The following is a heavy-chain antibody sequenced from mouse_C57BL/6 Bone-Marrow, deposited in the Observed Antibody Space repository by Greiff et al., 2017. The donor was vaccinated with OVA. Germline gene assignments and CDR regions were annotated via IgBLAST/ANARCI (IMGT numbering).Heavy chain of an antibody. V-gene: IGHV1-39*01. CDR3: ARWGGYFPPYAMDY. D-gene: IGHD2-3*01. CDR1: GYSFTDYN. J-gene: IGHJ4*01. Sequence: EVQLQESGPELVKPGASVKISCKASGYSFTDYNMNWVKQSNGKSLEWIGVINPNYGTTSYNQKFKGKATLTVDQSSSTAYMQLNSLTSEDSAVYYCARWGGYFPPYAMDYWGQGTSVTVSS. CDR2: INPNYGTT.